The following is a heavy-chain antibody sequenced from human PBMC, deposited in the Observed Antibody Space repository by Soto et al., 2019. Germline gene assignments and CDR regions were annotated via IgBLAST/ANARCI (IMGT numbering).Heavy chain of an antibody. Sequence: GESLKISCKGSGYSFTSYWIGWVHQMPGKGLEWMGIIYPGDSDTRYSPSFQGQVTISADKSISTAYLQWSSLKASDTAMYYCARSSYDFWSGNAFDIWGQGTMVTVPS. CDR2: IYPGDSDT. CDR3: ARSSYDFWSGNAFDI. D-gene: IGHD3-3*01. CDR1: GYSFTSYW. V-gene: IGHV5-51*07. J-gene: IGHJ3*02.